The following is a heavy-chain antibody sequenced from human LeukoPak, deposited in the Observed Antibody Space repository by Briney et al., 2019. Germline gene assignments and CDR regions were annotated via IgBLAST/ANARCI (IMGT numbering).Heavy chain of an antibody. CDR2: IYHSGST. CDR1: GDPISRTSFD. V-gene: IGHV4-39*01. J-gene: IGHJ4*02. D-gene: IGHD4-11*01. CDR3: ARRVRVGFSKGSFDY. Sequence: SETLSLTCTVSGDPISRTSFDWGWIRQPPGKGLEWIGNIYHSGSTTYNPSLKSRVTLPVDTSKNQFSLRLSSVTAADTAVYYCARRVRVGFSKGSFDYWGQGTRVTVST.